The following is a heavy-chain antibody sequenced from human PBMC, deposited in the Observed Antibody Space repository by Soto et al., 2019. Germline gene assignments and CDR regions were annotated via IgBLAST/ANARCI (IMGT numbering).Heavy chain of an antibody. D-gene: IGHD6-13*01. J-gene: IGHJ4*02. CDR1: GYSFTTYW. Sequence: SLKISCKASGYSFTTYWIGWVRQMPGKGLEWMGIIYPGDSDTRYSPSFQGQVTISADKSISTAYLQWSSLKASDSAMFYCARKDIAGNSVDFWGQGTMVTVSS. V-gene: IGHV5-51*01. CDR3: ARKDIAGNSVDF. CDR2: IYPGDSDT.